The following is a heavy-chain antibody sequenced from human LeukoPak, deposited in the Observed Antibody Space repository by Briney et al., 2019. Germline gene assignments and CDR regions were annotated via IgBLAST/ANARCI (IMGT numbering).Heavy chain of an antibody. CDR3: VKEASRAYFDY. V-gene: IGHV3-23*01. CDR1: GFTFSSSA. CDR2: ISGSGSNT. J-gene: IGHJ4*02. Sequence: GGSLRLSCAAPGFTFSSSAMSWVRQAPGKGLEWVSAISGSGSNTYYADSVKGRLTISRDNSKNTLYLQMSSLRAEDTAVYYCVKEASRAYFDYWGQGTLVTVSS. D-gene: IGHD2-2*01.